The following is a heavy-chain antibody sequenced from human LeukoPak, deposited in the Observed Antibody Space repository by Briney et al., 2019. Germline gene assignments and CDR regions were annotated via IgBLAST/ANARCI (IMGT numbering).Heavy chain of an antibody. Sequence: SETLSLTCTVSGGSISSGGYYWSWIQQPPGKGLEWIGYIYHSGSTYYNPSLKSRVTISVDRSKNQFSLKLSSVTAADTAVYYCASTDYYDSSGYFQFDYWGQGTLVTVSS. V-gene: IGHV4-30-2*01. CDR1: GGSISSGGYY. D-gene: IGHD3-22*01. J-gene: IGHJ4*02. CDR3: ASTDYYDSSGYFQFDY. CDR2: IYHSGST.